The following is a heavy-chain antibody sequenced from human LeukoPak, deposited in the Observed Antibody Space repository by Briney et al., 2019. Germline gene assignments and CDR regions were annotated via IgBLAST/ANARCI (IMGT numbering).Heavy chain of an antibody. CDR2: INPNSGGT. CDR3: ARDLDRYCSSTSCYTGAFDI. D-gene: IGHD2-2*02. CDR1: GYTFTGYY. Sequence: ASVKVSCKASGYTFTGYYMHWVRQAPGQGLEWMGWINPNSGGTNYAQKFQGRVTMTRDTSISTAYMELSRLRSDDTAVYYCARDLDRYCSSTSCYTGAFDIWGQGTMVTVSS. V-gene: IGHV1-2*02. J-gene: IGHJ3*02.